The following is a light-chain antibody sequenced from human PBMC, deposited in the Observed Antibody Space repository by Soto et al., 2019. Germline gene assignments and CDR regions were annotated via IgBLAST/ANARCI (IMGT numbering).Light chain of an antibody. V-gene: IGKV3-11*01. J-gene: IGKJ4*01. CDR1: QSVSSY. Sequence: EIVLTQSPATLSLSPGERATLSCRASQSVSSYLAWYQQKPGQAPRLLIYDASNRATGIPSRFSGSGSGTDFTLTISSLEPEDFAVYDCQQRSNWLPVTFGGGTKVEIK. CDR2: DAS. CDR3: QQRSNWLPVT.